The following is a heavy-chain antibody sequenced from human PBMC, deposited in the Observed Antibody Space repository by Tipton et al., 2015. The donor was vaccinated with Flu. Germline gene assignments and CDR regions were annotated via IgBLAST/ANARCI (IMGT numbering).Heavy chain of an antibody. Sequence: TLSLTCAVSRGFIADRNWWSWVRQSPGKGLEWIAYIYSSGSTTNYNPSLKSRVTISVDTSKNQFSLNLRSVTAADTAVYYCSRFWWRRWFDPWGQGTLVTVSS. CDR1: RGFIADRNW. V-gene: IGHV4-4*02. CDR2: IYSSGST. J-gene: IGHJ5*02. D-gene: IGHD2-8*02. CDR3: SRFWWRRWFDP.